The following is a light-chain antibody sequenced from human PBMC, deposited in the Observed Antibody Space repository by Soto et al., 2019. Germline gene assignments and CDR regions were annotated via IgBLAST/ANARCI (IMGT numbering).Light chain of an antibody. CDR1: QTISSW. CDR3: QHYNSYSEA. Sequence: DIQMTQSPSTRSASVGDRVTITCRASQTISSWLALYQQKPGKAPKLLIYKASTLKSGVPSRFSGSGSGTEFTLTISSLQPDDFATYYCQHYNSYSEAFGHGTKVDIK. J-gene: IGKJ1*01. V-gene: IGKV1-5*03. CDR2: KAS.